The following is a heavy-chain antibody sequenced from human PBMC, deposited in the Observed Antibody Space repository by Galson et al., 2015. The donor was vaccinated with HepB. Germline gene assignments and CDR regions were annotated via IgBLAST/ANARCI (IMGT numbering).Heavy chain of an antibody. J-gene: IGHJ6*02. CDR3: AKGVATSRLRGGYYYYAMDV. V-gene: IGHV3-23*01. CDR2: ISGAGGTT. CDR1: GFTFSSYA. D-gene: IGHD5-12*01. Sequence: SLRLSCAASGFTFSSYAMNWVRQAPGKGLEWVSGISGAGGTTYYADSVKGRFAVSRDNAKNTLYLQMNTLRAEDAAVYYCAKGVATSRLRGGYYYYAMDVWGQGTTVTVSS.